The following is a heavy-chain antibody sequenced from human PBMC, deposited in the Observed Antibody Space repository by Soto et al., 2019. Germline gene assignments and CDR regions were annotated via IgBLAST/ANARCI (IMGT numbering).Heavy chain of an antibody. D-gene: IGHD2-15*01. V-gene: IGHV1-18*04. CDR3: ARDIVVVVAANGNNWFDP. CDR2: ISAYNGNT. Sequence: GSVKVYCKSSRYPFTSYGIRLVRQAPGHGLEWMGWISAYNGNTNYAQKLQGRVTMTTDTSTSTAYMELRRLRSADTAVYYCARDIVVVVAANGNNWFDPWGQGTMVTVSS. J-gene: IGHJ5*02. CDR1: RYPFTSYG.